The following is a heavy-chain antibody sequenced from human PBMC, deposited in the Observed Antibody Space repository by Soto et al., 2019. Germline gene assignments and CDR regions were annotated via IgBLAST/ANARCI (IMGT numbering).Heavy chain of an antibody. CDR1: GGTFSSFA. D-gene: IGHD3-3*01. CDR3: ARGLEYYDFWSGYSLHY. J-gene: IGHJ4*02. CDR2: IIPIFGTA. V-gene: IGHV1-69*13. Sequence: GASVKVSCKASGGTFSSFAISWVRQAPGQGLEWMGGIIPIFGTANYAQKFQGRVTITADESTSTAYMELSSLRSDDTAVYYCARGLEYYDFWSGYSLHYWGQGTLVTVSS.